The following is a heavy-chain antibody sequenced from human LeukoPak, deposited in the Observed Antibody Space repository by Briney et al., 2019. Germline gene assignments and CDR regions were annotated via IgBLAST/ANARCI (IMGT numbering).Heavy chain of an antibody. CDR3: AREKFDS. CDR2: VSYEGTIK. Sequence: GRSLRLSCAASGFAFSNFAMHWVRQAPGKGLEWVAAVSYEGTIKYYADSAKGRFTISRDNSGNIISLQMNNLTTDDTATYYCAREKFDSWGQGALVTVSP. V-gene: IGHV3-30*14. J-gene: IGHJ5*01. CDR1: GFAFSNFA.